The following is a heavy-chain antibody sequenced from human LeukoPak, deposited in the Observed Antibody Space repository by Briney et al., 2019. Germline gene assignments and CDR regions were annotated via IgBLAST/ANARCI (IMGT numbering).Heavy chain of an antibody. J-gene: IGHJ4*02. CDR2: ITGGSNTI. CDR3: ARDRMGGSFDY. Sequence: GGSLGLSCAASGFTFDTYGMNWVRQAPGKGLEWVSFITGGSNTIYYADSVKGRFTISRDNAKNSLYLQMNSLRVEDTAVYYCARDRMGGSFDYWGQGTLVTVSS. D-gene: IGHD2-15*01. CDR1: GFTFDTYG. V-gene: IGHV3-48*01.